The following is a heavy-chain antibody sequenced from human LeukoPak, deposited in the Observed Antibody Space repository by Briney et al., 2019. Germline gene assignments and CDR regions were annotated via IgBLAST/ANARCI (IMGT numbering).Heavy chain of an antibody. J-gene: IGHJ4*02. CDR3: AREGSGWSFDY. D-gene: IGHD6-19*01. CDR1: GCSFSDYY. V-gene: IGHV3-11*06. Sequence: PGGSLRLSCAASGCSFSDYYMTWIRHAPREGLEWVSHISRSSTYTNYADSVKARFTISRDNAKNSLYLQMTSLRAEDTAVYYCAREGSGWSFDYSGQGTLVTVSS. CDR2: ISRSSTYT.